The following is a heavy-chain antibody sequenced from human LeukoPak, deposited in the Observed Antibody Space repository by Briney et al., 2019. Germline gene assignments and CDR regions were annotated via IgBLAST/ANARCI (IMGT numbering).Heavy chain of an antibody. CDR1: GFTFSSYA. J-gene: IGHJ4*02. CDR2: ISGSGGST. CDR3: WGSTSSNFDY. D-gene: IGHD2-2*01. V-gene: IGHV3-23*01. Sequence: GGSLRLSCAVSGFTFSSYAMSWVRQAPGKGLEWVSAISGSGGSTYYADSVKGRFTISRDNAKNSLYLQMNSLRAEDTAVYYCWGSTSSNFDYWGQGTLVTVSS.